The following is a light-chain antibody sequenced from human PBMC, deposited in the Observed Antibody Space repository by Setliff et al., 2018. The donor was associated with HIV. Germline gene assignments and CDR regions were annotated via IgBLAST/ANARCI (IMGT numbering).Light chain of an antibody. V-gene: IGLV1-51*01. J-gene: IGLJ3*02. CDR1: SSNIGNNY. CDR3: CSYVGRNIWV. CDR2: DNY. Sequence: QSVLTQPPSVSAAPGQKVTISCSGSSSNIGNNYVSWYQQLPGTAPKLLIYDNYKRPSGIPDRFSGSRSGTSATLGITGLQTGDEADYYCCSYVGRNIWVFGGGTKVTVL.